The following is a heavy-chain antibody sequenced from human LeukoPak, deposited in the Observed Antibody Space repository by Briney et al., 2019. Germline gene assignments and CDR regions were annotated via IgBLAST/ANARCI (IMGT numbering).Heavy chain of an antibody. D-gene: IGHD4-17*01. V-gene: IGHV4-59*01. Sequence: SETLSLTCTVSGGSINDYYWTWIRQAPGKGLEWIGYISNSGTTDYTPSLTSRVTMSVDTSNNEFSLRLTSVTAADTAMYYCARVVRGAVTSNCFDPWGQGTLVTVSS. CDR3: ARVVRGAVTSNCFDP. CDR2: ISNSGTT. J-gene: IGHJ5*02. CDR1: GGSINDYY.